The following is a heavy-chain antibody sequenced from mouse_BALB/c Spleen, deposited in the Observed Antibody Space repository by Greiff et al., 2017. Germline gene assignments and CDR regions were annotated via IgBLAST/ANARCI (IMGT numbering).Heavy chain of an antibody. CDR3: ARRKGNVAMDY. J-gene: IGHJ4*01. Sequence: EVQLVESGGGLVQPGGSRKLSCAASGFTFSSFGMHWVRQAPEKGLEWVAYISSGSSTIYYADTVKGRFTISRDNPKNTLFLQMTSLRSEDTAMYYCARRKGNVAMDYWGQGTSVTVSS. V-gene: IGHV5-17*02. CDR1: GFTFSSFG. CDR2: ISSGSSTI.